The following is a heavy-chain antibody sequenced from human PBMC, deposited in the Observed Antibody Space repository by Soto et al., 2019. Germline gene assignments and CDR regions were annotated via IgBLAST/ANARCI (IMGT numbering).Heavy chain of an antibody. CDR3: ATFNYGDHAFDN. CDR2: IFHSGSS. J-gene: IGHJ4*02. D-gene: IGHD4-17*01. CDR1: SGSVGDNKW. V-gene: IGHV4-4*02. Sequence: QVHLQEAGPGLVNPSGTLSLTCAVSSGSVGDNKWWTWVRQSPGKGMEWMGEIFHSGSSNYNPSLGSRISMSIDTSMNQVSLKLTSVTAADTASYYCATFNYGDHAFDNWGQGTLVTV.